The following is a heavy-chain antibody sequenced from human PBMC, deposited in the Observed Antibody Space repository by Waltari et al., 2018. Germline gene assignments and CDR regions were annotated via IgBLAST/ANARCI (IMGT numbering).Heavy chain of an antibody. D-gene: IGHD2-21*02. Sequence: QVQLQESGPSLLKPSETLSLSTVPGGPISGFYWSWVRQPPGKGLDWIGYIYYTGSTNFNPSLKSRVTMSVDTSKNQFSLKLSSVTAADTAFYYCARGGGGDWEWFDPWGQGTLVTVSS. CDR2: IYYTGST. CDR3: ARGGGGDWEWFDP. V-gene: IGHV4-59*01. CDR1: GGPISGFY. J-gene: IGHJ5*02.